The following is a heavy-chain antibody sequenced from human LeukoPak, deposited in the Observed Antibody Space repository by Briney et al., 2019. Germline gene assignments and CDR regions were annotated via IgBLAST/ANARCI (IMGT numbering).Heavy chain of an antibody. CDR3: AKGEGDRSWFYFDY. V-gene: IGHV3-30*02. CDR2: IRYDGRNK. CDR1: GFTVSSNY. D-gene: IGHD6-13*01. Sequence: GGSLRLSCAASGFTVSSNYMSWVRQAPGKGLEWVAFIRYDGRNKYYADSVKGRFTLSRDNSRNTVYLQMSSLRVEDTALYYCAKGEGDRSWFYFDYWGQGTLVTVSS. J-gene: IGHJ4*02.